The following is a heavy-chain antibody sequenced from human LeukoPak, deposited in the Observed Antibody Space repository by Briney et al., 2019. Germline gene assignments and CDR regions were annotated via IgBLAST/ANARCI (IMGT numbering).Heavy chain of an antibody. CDR3: ASTDSSGYRIDY. Sequence: SETLSLTCTVSGGSISSSSYYWGWIRQPPGKGLEWIGSIYYSGSTYYNPSLKSRVTISVDTSKNQFSLKLSSVTAADTAVYYCASTDSSGYRIDYWGQGTLVTVSS. D-gene: IGHD3-22*01. V-gene: IGHV4-39*07. CDR2: IYYSGST. CDR1: GGSISSSSYY. J-gene: IGHJ4*02.